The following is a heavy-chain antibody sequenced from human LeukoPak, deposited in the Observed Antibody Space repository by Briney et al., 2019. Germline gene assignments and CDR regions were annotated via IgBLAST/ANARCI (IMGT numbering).Heavy chain of an antibody. Sequence: GRSVRLSRSASGFTFSSYAMHWVRPAPGKGREWVAVISYDGSNKDYADSVKGRFTIYRDNSKNTLYLQMNSLRAEDTAVYYCQGSYDAFDIWGQGTMVTVSS. CDR1: GFTFSSYA. D-gene: IGHD1-26*01. J-gene: IGHJ3*02. V-gene: IGHV3-30-3*01. CDR3: QGSYDAFDI. CDR2: ISYDGSNK.